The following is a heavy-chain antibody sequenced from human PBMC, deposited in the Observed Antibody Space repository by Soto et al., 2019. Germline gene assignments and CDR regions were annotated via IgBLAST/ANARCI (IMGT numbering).Heavy chain of an antibody. J-gene: IGHJ6*02. D-gene: IGHD6-13*01. CDR3: AREDRYSSSWPTFVAYYYGMDV. CDR1: GFIFSTYS. V-gene: IGHV3-48*01. Sequence: GGSLRLSCAASGFIFSTYSMNWVRQGPGKGLEWVSYISSSSSTIFYTDSVKGRFTVSRDNAKNSLYLQMNSLRAEDTAVYYCAREDRYSSSWPTFVAYYYGMDVWGQGTTVTVSS. CDR2: ISSSSSTI.